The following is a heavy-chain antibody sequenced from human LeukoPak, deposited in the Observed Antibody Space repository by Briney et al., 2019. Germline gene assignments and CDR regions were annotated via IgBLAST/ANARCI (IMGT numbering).Heavy chain of an antibody. V-gene: IGHV3-48*02. Sequence: PGGSLRLSCAASGFIFSTYDMNWVRQAPGKGLEWVSYISSSSGTIYYADSVKGRFTISRDDAKNSLYLQMNSLRDEDTAVYYCASLYFYGSGRYPNLDYWGQGTLVTVSS. D-gene: IGHD3-10*01. CDR2: ISSSSGTI. CDR3: ASLYFYGSGRYPNLDY. J-gene: IGHJ4*02. CDR1: GFIFSTYD.